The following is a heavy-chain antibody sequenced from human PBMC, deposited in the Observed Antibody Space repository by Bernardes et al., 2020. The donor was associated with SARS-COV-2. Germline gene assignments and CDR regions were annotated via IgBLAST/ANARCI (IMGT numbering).Heavy chain of an antibody. J-gene: IGHJ6*02. Sequence: GYLSPSCAVPGFTFSRFWMHWVRPAPGQGLVWVSRINSDGSSANYADSVKGRFTVSRDNAKNTLDLQMNSLRAEDTAVYYCARNYENAMDVWGQGTTVTVSS. V-gene: IGHV3-74*01. D-gene: IGHD3-22*01. CDR1: GFTFSRFW. CDR2: INSDGSSA. CDR3: ARNYENAMDV.